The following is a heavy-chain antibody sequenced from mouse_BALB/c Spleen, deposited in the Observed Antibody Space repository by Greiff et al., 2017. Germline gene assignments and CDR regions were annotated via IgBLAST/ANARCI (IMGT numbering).Heavy chain of an antibody. Sequence: VQLQQTGPELVKPGASVKISCKASGYSFTDYIMLWVKQSHGKSLEWIGNINPYYGSTSYNLKFKGKATLTVDKSSSTAYMQLNSLTSEDSAVYYCARLVYDGYYGDYWGQGTTLTVSS. J-gene: IGHJ2*01. CDR2: INPYYGST. D-gene: IGHD2-3*01. V-gene: IGHV1-39*01. CDR1: GYSFTDYI. CDR3: ARLVYDGYYGDY.